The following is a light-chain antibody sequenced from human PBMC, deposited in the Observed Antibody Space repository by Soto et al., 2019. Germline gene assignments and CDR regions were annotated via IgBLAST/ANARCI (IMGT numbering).Light chain of an antibody. V-gene: IGLV2-14*02. CDR3: SAYTVSRTYV. J-gene: IGLJ1*01. CDR2: EGS. CDR1: SSDLGSYNL. Sequence: QSVLTQPASVSGSPGQSITLSCTGTSSDLGSYNLVSWYQQHPGKAPKLMIYEGSKRPSGVSYRFSGSKSGNTASLTISGLQGEDEADYYCSAYTVSRTYVFGTGTKVT.